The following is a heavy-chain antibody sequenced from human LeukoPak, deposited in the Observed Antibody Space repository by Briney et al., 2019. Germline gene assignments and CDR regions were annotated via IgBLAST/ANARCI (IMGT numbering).Heavy chain of an antibody. CDR2: ISGSGGST. V-gene: IGHV3-23*01. J-gene: IGHJ4*02. CDR1: GFTFSSYG. CDR3: AKNPGRGVVVVAATGSGTLYFDY. D-gene: IGHD2-15*01. Sequence: GRSLRLSCAASGFTFSSYGMHWVRQAPGKGLEWVSAISGSGGSTYYADSVKGRFTISRDNSKNTLYLQMNSLRAEDTAVYYCAKNPGRGVVVVAATGSGTLYFDYWGQGTLVTVSS.